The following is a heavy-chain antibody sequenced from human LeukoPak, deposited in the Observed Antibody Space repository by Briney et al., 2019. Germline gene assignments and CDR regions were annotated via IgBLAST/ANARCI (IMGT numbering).Heavy chain of an antibody. D-gene: IGHD6-6*01. J-gene: IGHJ6*02. CDR2: ITPIFGTA. Sequence: GASVKVSCKTSGGAFSSYDISWLRQAPGQGLEWMGGITPIFGTANYAQKFQGRVTITAVESMSTAYMELSSLRSEDTAVYYCARLDEYSSSSRYYGMDVWGQGTTVTVSS. CDR3: ARLDEYSSSSRYYGMDV. V-gene: IGHV1-69*13. CDR1: GGAFSSYD.